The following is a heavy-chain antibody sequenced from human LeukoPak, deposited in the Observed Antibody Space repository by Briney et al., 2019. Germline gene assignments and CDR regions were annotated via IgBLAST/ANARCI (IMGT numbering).Heavy chain of an antibody. CDR3: ARDIHAFDI. CDR1: GFTFSNYA. J-gene: IGHJ3*02. D-gene: IGHD2-21*01. CDR2: VWSDEINK. Sequence: PGGSLRLSCAASGFTFSNYAMNWVRQAPGKGREWGAVVWSDEINKYYAYSVRGRFTISRDNSKNPLYLQMNSLSAEDTAVYYCARDIHAFDIWGQGTMVTVSS. V-gene: IGHV3-33*01.